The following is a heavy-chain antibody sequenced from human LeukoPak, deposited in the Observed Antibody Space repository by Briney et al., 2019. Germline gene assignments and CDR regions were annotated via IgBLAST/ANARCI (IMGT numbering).Heavy chain of an antibody. D-gene: IGHD4/OR15-4a*01. CDR2: INSDGSAT. V-gene: IGHV3-74*03. CDR3: ERDYGA. J-gene: IGHJ5*02. CDR1: GFTFSRYW. Sequence: GSLRLSCEASGFTFSRYWMHWVRQAPGKGLMWVSRINSDGSATTYADFVKGRFTISRDNSKNTVYLQMNSLRVDDTAIYYCERDYGAWGQGTLVTVSP.